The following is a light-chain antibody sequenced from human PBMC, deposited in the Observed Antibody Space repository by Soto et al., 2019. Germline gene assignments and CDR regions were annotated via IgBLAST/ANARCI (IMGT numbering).Light chain of an antibody. V-gene: IGKV3-20*01. Sequence: IVLTQSPGTLSLSPGDRATLSCRASQSVATLYLAWYQQKPGQATRLLISGTSTRATGIPDRFSGSASGTDFTLTISRLEPEDFAVYYCQQYGTSPRTFGQGTRV. CDR3: QQYGTSPRT. J-gene: IGKJ1*01. CDR1: QSVATLY. CDR2: GTS.